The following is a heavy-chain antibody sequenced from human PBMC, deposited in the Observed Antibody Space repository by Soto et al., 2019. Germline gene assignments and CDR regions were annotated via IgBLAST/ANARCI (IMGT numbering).Heavy chain of an antibody. J-gene: IGHJ4*02. CDR3: ARQNPTLDLGFDY. V-gene: IGHV4-30-4*01. Sequence: SETLSLTCTVSGDSISSGDYYWSWIRQPLGKGLEWIGCIYNSGTTYYNPSLKSRVTISVDTSKNQFSLKLTSVTAADTAVYYCARQNPTLDLGFDYWGQGTLVTVSS. CDR1: GDSISSGDYY. CDR2: IYNSGTT.